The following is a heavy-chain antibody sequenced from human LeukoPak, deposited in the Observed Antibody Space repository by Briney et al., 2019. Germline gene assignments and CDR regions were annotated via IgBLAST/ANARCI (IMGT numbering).Heavy chain of an antibody. CDR1: GSISGYY. CDR2: IYTSGST. Sequence: SETLSLTCTVSGSISGYYRSWIRQPPGKGLEWIGYIYTSGSTNYNPSLESRVTISVDTSKNQFSLDLSSVTAADTAVYYCARDRRLERTYYFDYWGQGTLVTVSS. J-gene: IGHJ4*02. D-gene: IGHD1-1*01. CDR3: ARDRRLERTYYFDY. V-gene: IGHV4-4*09.